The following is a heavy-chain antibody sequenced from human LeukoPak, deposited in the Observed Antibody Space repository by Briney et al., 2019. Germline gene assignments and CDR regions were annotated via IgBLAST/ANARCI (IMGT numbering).Heavy chain of an antibody. V-gene: IGHV4-34*01. J-gene: IGHJ4*02. CDR2: INHSGST. Sequence: SETLSLTCAVYRGSFRGYYWSWIRQPPGKGLEWIGEINHSGSTNYNPSLKSRVTISVDTSKSQFSLKLTSVTAADTAVYYCARGVSSGYYSVYYFDYWGQGTLVTVSS. CDR3: ARGVSSGYYSVYYFDY. D-gene: IGHD3-22*01. CDR1: RGSFRGYY.